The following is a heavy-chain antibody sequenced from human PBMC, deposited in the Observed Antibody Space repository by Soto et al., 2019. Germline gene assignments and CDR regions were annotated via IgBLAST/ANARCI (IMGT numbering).Heavy chain of an antibody. V-gene: IGHV2-5*02. D-gene: IGHD6-13*01. J-gene: IGHJ4*02. CDR1: GFSLSTSGVG. CDR3: AHRMIAAAGRYFDY. Sequence: QITLKESGPTLVIPTQTLTLTCTFSGFSLSTSGVGVGWIRQPPGKALEWLALIYWDDDKRYSPSLKSRLTITKDTSKNQVVLTMTNMDPVDTATYYCAHRMIAAAGRYFDYWGQGTLVTVSS. CDR2: IYWDDDK.